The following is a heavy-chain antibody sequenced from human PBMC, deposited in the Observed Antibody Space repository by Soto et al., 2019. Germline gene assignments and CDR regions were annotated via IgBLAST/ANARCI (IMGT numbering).Heavy chain of an antibody. CDR1: GFIFSTFS. V-gene: IGHV3-21*01. D-gene: IGHD4-4*01. J-gene: IGHJ4*02. Sequence: GGSLRLSCAASGFIFSTFSMHWVRQAPGKGLEWVSSISGSLGYVHYADSVKGRFTVSRDNIGTSLYLQMNSLRAEDTAIYYCAREGVHNYNEYNLDNRGLGTLVTVSS. CDR3: AREGVHNYNEYNLDN. CDR2: ISGSLGYV.